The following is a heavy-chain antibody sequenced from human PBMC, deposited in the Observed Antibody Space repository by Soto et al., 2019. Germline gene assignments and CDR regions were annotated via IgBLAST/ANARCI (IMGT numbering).Heavy chain of an antibody. Sequence: GGSLRLSCAASGFIFSDYYMSWIRQAPGKGLEWISYMSSSGSTIYYADSVKGRFTISRDNAKNSLYLEMNSLRAEDTAVYYCARESEDLTSNFDYWGQGTLVTVSS. J-gene: IGHJ4*02. CDR3: ARESEDLTSNFDY. CDR1: GFIFSDYY. CDR2: MSSSGSTI. V-gene: IGHV3-11*04.